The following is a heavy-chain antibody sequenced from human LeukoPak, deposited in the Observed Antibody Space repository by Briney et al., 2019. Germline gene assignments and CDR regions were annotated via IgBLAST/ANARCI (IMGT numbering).Heavy chain of an antibody. V-gene: IGHV4-34*01. D-gene: IGHD2-15*01. J-gene: IGHJ6*02. CDR2: VNHSGST. CDR1: GGSLSGFY. CDR3: ARGGSLSSSYYYYYGMDV. Sequence: PSETLSLTCAVYGGSLSGFYWSWIRQPPGKGLEWIGEVNHSGSTNDNPSLKSRVTISVDTSMNNFSLKLSSVTAADTAVYYCARGGSLSSSYYYYYGMDVWGQGTTVTVSS.